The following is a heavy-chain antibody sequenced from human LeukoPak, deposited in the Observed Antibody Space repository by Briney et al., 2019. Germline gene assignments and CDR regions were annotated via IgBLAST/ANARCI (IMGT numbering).Heavy chain of an antibody. Sequence: GGSLRLSCAASGFTFSSYAMSWVRQAPGKGLEWVSAISGSGGSTYYADSVKGRFTISRDNSKNTLYLQMNSLRAEDTAVYYCAKAERYFDWFPDAFDIWGQGTMVTVSS. CDR1: GFTFSSYA. D-gene: IGHD3-9*01. CDR3: AKAERYFDWFPDAFDI. V-gene: IGHV3-23*01. CDR2: ISGSGGST. J-gene: IGHJ3*02.